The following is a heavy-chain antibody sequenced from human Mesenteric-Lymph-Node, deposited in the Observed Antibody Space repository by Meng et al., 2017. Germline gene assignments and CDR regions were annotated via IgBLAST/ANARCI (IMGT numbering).Heavy chain of an antibody. V-gene: IGHV3-74*01. D-gene: IGHD3-10*01. Sequence: EGALVGSGGGLVQPGGSLSLSCAASGFTFSSSWMHWVRQAPGKGLVWVSRIKTDGSRTDYADSVRGRFTISRDNAKNTLYLQMNSLRAEDTAVYYCAKDLYYGSKDYWGQGTLVTVSS. CDR2: IKTDGSRT. J-gene: IGHJ4*02. CDR1: GFTFSSSW. CDR3: AKDLYYGSKDY.